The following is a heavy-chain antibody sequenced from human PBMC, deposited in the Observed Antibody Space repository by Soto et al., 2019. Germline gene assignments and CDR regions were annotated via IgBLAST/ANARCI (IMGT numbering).Heavy chain of an antibody. Sequence: GGSLRLSCAASGFTFSSYGMHWVRQAPGKGLEWVAVIWYDGSNKYYADSVKGRFTISRDNSKNTLYLQMNSLRAEDTAVYYCARDAKPSYPGYGMDVWGQGTTVTVSS. CDR2: IWYDGSNK. J-gene: IGHJ6*02. CDR1: GFTFSSYG. V-gene: IGHV3-33*01. CDR3: ARDAKPSYPGYGMDV.